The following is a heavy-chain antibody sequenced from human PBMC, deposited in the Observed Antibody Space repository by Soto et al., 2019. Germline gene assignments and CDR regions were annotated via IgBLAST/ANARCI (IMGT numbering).Heavy chain of an antibody. D-gene: IGHD6-6*01. J-gene: IGHJ5*02. CDR2: INPSGGST. V-gene: IGHV1-46*01. CDR3: AGAAIIYKLLPWLDP. CDR1: GYTFTSYY. Sequence: ASVKVSCKASGYTFTSYYMHWVRQAPGQGLEWMGIINPSGGSTSYAQKFQGRVTMTRDTSTSTVYMELSSLRSEDTAVYYCAGAAIIYKLLPWLDPWGRKSRVAFPS.